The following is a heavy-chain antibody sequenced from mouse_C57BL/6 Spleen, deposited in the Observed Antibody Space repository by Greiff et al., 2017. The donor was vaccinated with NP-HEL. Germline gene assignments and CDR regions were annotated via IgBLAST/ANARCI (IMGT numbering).Heavy chain of an antibody. CDR2: IYPSDSET. CDR3: ARKRDYYGSSYYFDY. Sequence: QVQLQQPGAELVRPGSSVKLSCKASGYTFTSYWMDWVKQRPGQGLEWIGNIYPSDSETHYNQKFKDKATLTVDKSSSTAYMQLSSLTSEDSAVYYWARKRDYYGSSYYFDYWGQGTTLTVSS. V-gene: IGHV1-61*01. D-gene: IGHD1-1*01. J-gene: IGHJ2*01. CDR1: GYTFTSYW.